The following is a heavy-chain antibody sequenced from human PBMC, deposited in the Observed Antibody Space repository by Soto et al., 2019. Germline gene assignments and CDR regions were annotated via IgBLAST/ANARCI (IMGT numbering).Heavy chain of an antibody. V-gene: IGHV3-30-3*01. Sequence: QVQLVESGGGVVQPGRSLRLSCAASGFTFSSYAMHWVRQAPGKGLEWVAVISYDGSNKYYADSVKGRFTISRDNSKNTLYMQMNSLRAEDTAVYYCARGGWGSGGALDVWGQGTTVTVSS. D-gene: IGHD3-10*01. CDR2: ISYDGSNK. J-gene: IGHJ6*02. CDR1: GFTFSSYA. CDR3: ARGGWGSGGALDV.